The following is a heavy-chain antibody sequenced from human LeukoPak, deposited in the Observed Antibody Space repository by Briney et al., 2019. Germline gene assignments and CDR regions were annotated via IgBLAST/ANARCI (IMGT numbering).Heavy chain of an antibody. D-gene: IGHD6-19*01. CDR1: GGSIGSGGYY. J-gene: IGHJ4*02. V-gene: IGHV4-31*03. CDR2: IYYSGST. CDR3: ATALGVAGGLPDN. Sequence: SETLSLTSTVSGGSIGSGGYYWSWIRQQPGKGLEWIGYIYYSGSTYYNPSLKSRLTMSVDRSKNQFSLNLNAVTAADTAFYYCATALGVAGGLPDNWRRGALVTVSS.